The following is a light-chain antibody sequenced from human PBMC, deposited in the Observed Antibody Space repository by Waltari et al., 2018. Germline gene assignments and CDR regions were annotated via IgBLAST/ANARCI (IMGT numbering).Light chain of an antibody. CDR3: QQYNNWPPSWT. V-gene: IGKV3-15*01. Sequence: EIAMTQSPATLSVSPGDRATLSCRASQSVSSNLSWYQQKPGQAPRLLIYGASTMATGIPARFSGSGSGTEFTLTISSLQSEDFAVYYCQQYNNWPPSWTFGQGTKVEIK. CDR2: GAS. J-gene: IGKJ1*01. CDR1: QSVSSN.